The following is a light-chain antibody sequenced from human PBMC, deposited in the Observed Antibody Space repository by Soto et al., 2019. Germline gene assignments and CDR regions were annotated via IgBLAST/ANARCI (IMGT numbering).Light chain of an antibody. J-gene: IGLJ2*01. V-gene: IGLV1-51*01. CDR1: SSNIGNNY. Sequence: QSVLTQPPSVSAAPGQKVTISCSGSSSNIGNNYVSWYQQLPGTAPKLLIYDNNKRPSGIPDRFSGSKSGTSATLGITGLQTGDEADYYCGTWDSSLSAGREVVFGGGTKLTVL. CDR2: DNN. CDR3: GTWDSSLSAGREVV.